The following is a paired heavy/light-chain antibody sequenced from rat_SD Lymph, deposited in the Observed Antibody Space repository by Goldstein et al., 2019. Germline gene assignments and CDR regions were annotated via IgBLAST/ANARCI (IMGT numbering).Heavy chain of an antibody. J-gene: IGHJ3*01. CDR1: GFTFSNYG. D-gene: IGHD1-5*01. V-gene: IGHV5-29*01. CDR3: TRIGTTGSWFAY. CDR2: ISYDGSST. Sequence: EVQLVESGGGLVQPGRSMKLSCAASGFTFSNYGMAWVRQAPTKGLEWVATISYDGSSTYYRDSVKGRFTISRDNAKSTLYLQMNSLRSEDTATYYCTRIGTTGSWFAYWGQGTLVTVSS.
Light chain of an antibody. V-gene: IGKV3S19*01. Sequence: DIVLTQSPALAVSLGQRATISCRASQSVSISRYNLMHWYQQKPGQQPKLLIYRASNLASGIPARFSGSGSGTDFTLTINPVQADDIATYYCQQSRESPNTFGAGTKLELK. CDR3: QQSRESPNT. CDR2: RAS. J-gene: IGKJ2-1*01. CDR1: QSVSISRYNL.